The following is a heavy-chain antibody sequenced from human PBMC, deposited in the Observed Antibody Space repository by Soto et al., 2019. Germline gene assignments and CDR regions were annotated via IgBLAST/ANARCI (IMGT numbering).Heavy chain of an antibody. J-gene: IGHJ4*02. CDR2: INTGNGNT. CDR1: GYTFTSYA. V-gene: IGHV1-3*04. Sequence: ASVKVSCKASGYTFTSYAMHWVRQAPGQRLEWMGWINTGNGNTQYSQKFQGRVTITRDTSASTAYMELSSLGSEDTAVYYCATCRKTTVTSDSYDYWGQGTLVTVSS. D-gene: IGHD4-17*01. CDR3: ATCRKTTVTSDSYDY.